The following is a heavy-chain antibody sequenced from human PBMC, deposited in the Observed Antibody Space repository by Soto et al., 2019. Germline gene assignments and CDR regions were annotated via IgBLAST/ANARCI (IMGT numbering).Heavy chain of an antibody. J-gene: IGHJ2*01. CDR1: GLNSTYNA. Sequence: ESGGGVVGPGNSLRLSCEASGLNSTYNARNWVRQARARGLGGVAVISFNGRKKFYASSVKGRLTFSRDNSKNTLYRQINNLRPGDTAVYYCARDWLRRDDILTPSWNFNLWGQGTLVTAS. V-gene: IGHV3-30*04. CDR2: ISFNGRKK. CDR3: ARDWLRRDDILTPSWNFNL. D-gene: IGHD3-9*01.